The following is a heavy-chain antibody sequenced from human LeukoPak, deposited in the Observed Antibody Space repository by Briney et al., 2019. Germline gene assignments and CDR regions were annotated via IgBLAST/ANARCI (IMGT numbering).Heavy chain of an antibody. CDR3: ARDSYNYGSGSFDY. D-gene: IGHD5-18*01. CDR2: ISYSGST. V-gene: IGHV4-59*01. Sequence: PSETLSLTCTVSGGSISSYYWTWIRQPPGEGLEWIGQISYSGSTNYNPSLKSRATISVDMSRNQFSLKLTSVTAADTAVYYCARDSYNYGSGSFDYWGQGTLVTVSS. CDR1: GGSISSYY. J-gene: IGHJ4*02.